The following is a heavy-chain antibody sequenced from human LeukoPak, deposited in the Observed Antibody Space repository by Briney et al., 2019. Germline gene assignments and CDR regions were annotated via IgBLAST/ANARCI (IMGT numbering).Heavy chain of an antibody. J-gene: IGHJ4*02. V-gene: IGHV3-30*04. CDR1: GFTFSSYA. D-gene: IGHD6-19*01. Sequence: GGSLRLSCAASGFTFSSYAMSWVRQAPGKGLEWVAVISYDGSNKYYADSVKGRFTISRDNSKNTLYLQMNSLRAEDTAVYYCARDLGSGWLIDYWGQGTLVTVSS. CDR3: ARDLGSGWLIDY. CDR2: ISYDGSNK.